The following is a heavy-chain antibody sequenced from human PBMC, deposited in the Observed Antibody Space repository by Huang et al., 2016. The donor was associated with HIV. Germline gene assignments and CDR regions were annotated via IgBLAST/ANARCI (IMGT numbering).Heavy chain of an antibody. V-gene: IGHV4-61*02. CDR1: GDSITSSMNSY. D-gene: IGHD2-21*01. J-gene: IGHJ4*02. CDR3: ARATYRDFEYSFDF. Sequence: QVQLQESGPGLVKPSQTLSLICSVSGDSITSSMNSYWTWVRQPAGQGLEYVGRIYATGNTYYNPSLKTRVSISLDTSKNQFSLRLTSMTAADTAVYYCARATYRDFEYSFDFWGQGSLVTVSS. CDR2: IYATGNT.